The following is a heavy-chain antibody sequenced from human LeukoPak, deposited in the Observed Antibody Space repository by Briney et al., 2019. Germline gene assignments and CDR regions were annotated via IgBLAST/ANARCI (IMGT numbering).Heavy chain of an antibody. D-gene: IGHD4-23*01. J-gene: IGHJ6*02. V-gene: IGHV3-30-3*01. CDR1: GFTFSSYA. CDR3: ARSTVASQFFYYYGMDV. Sequence: GRSLRLSCAASGFTFSSYAMHWVRQAPGKGLEWVAVISYDGSNKYYADSVKGRFTISRDNSKNTLYLQMNSLRAEDTAVYCCARSTVASQFFYYYGMDVWGQGTTVTDSS. CDR2: ISYDGSNK.